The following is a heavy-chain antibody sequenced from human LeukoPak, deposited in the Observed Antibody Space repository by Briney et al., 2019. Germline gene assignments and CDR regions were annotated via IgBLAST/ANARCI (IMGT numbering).Heavy chain of an antibody. V-gene: IGHV4-59*01. D-gene: IGHD3-3*01. CDR3: TRDRLGGAVASWIPDH. J-gene: IGHJ4*02. CDR1: GGSINNYY. CDR2: VYHTGST. Sequence: SETLSLTCSVSGGSINNYYWSWIRQAPGKRLEWIGSVYHTGSTDYNPSLRSPVTISVDTSKNHFSLKVTSVPAADTAIYYCTRDRLGGAVASWIPDHWGQGILVTVSS.